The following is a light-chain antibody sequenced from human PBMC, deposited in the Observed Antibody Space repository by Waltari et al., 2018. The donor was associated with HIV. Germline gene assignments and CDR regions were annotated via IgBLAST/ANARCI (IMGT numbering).Light chain of an antibody. J-gene: IGLJ2*01. Sequence: QSALTQPASVSGSPGQSITISCTGTSSDTGNYNLVSWYQLYPGKAPKLIIYEDNKRPSGVSNRLSGSKSADTASLTISGLQAEDEADYYCCAYAGGLEFGGGTKLTVL. CDR3: CAYAGGLE. CDR2: EDN. V-gene: IGLV2-23*01. CDR1: SSDTGNYNL.